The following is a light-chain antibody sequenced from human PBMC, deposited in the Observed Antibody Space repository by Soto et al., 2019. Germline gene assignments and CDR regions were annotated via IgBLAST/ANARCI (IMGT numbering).Light chain of an antibody. Sequence: QSVLTQPPSESGAPGQTVTISCTRSSSNIGAAYDVHWYQHLPGTAPKLLIYGNNNRPSGVPDRFSGSKSGTSASLAITGLQAEDEADYYCQSYDSSLSGWVFGGGTKLTVL. CDR2: GNN. CDR1: SSNIGAAYD. V-gene: IGLV1-40*01. CDR3: QSYDSSLSGWV. J-gene: IGLJ3*02.